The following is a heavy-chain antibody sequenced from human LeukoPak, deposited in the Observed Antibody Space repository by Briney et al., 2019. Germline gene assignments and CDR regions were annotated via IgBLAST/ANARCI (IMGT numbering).Heavy chain of an antibody. D-gene: IGHD3-10*02. CDR1: GYTFTGYY. Sequence: ASVKVSCKASGYTFTGYYMHWVRQAPGQGLEWMGWINPNSGGTNYAQKFQGRVTMTRDTSISTAYMELSRLRSDDTAVYYCARGPPLKDVRGAGFDWFDPWGQGTLVTVSS. V-gene: IGHV1-2*02. J-gene: IGHJ5*02. CDR2: INPNSGGT. CDR3: ARGPPLKDVRGAGFDWFDP.